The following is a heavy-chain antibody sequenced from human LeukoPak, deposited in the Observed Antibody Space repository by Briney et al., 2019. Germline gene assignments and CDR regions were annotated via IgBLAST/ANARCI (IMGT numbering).Heavy chain of an antibody. CDR3: ARVSNWFDP. Sequence: PSETLSFTCAVYGGSFSGYYWNWIRQPPGKGPEWIGEIDHSGSTNYNPSLKSRVTISVDTSKNEFSLKLSSVTAADTAVYYCARVSNWFDPWGQGTLVTVSS. V-gene: IGHV4-34*01. CDR2: IDHSGST. J-gene: IGHJ5*02. CDR1: GGSFSGYY.